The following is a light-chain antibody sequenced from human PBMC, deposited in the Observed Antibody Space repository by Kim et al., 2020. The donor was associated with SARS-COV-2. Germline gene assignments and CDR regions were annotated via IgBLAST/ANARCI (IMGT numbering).Light chain of an antibody. V-gene: IGLV2-14*03. J-gene: IGLJ3*02. CDR2: GVN. CDR3: TSFRRSNAWV. CDR1: SSDVGSYNY. Sequence: QSALTQPASVSGSPAQSVTISCTGTSSDVGSYNYVSWYQQHPGNAPKLMIYGVNKRPSGVSDRFSGSKSGNTASLTISGLRAEDEGDYYCTSFRRSNAWVFGGGTQLTVL.